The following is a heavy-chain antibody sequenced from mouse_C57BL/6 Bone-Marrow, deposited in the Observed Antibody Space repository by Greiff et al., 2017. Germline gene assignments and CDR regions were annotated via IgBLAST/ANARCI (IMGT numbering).Heavy chain of an antibody. CDR1: GYTFTSYW. J-gene: IGHJ4*01. Sequence: VQLQQPGAELVKPGASVSLSCKASGYTFTSYWMHWVKQRPGKGLEWIGMIHPNSGSTNYNEKFKSKATLTVDKSSSTAYMQLSSLTSEDSAVYYCARGGRWLMDYWGQGTSVTVSS. CDR3: ARGGRWLMDY. D-gene: IGHD2-3*01. V-gene: IGHV1-64*01. CDR2: IHPNSGST.